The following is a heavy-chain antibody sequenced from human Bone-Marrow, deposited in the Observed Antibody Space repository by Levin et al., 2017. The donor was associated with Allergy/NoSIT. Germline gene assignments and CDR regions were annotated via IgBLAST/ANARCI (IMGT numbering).Heavy chain of an antibody. CDR3: ARNDYGDYVQNFDY. J-gene: IGHJ4*02. D-gene: IGHD4-17*01. Sequence: GGSLRLSCKAAGYTFTDYYMHWVRQAPGQGLEWMGWVNCNSGDTHYAQKFQGRVTMTRDTSITTAYIDLSSLRSDDTALYYCARNDYGDYVQNFDYWGQGTLVTVSS. CDR2: VNCNSGDT. CDR1: GYTFTDYY. V-gene: IGHV1-2*02.